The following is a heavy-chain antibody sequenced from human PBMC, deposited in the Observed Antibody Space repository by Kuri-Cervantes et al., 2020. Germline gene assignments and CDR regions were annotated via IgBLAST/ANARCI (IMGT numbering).Heavy chain of an antibody. J-gene: IGHJ5*02. CDR2: IKQDGSEK. D-gene: IGHD6-13*01. CDR3: ARGQQLIHGLNWFDP. V-gene: IGHV3-7*01. CDR1: GFVFSTYW. Sequence: GESLKISCAASGFVFSTYWMSWVRQAPGKVLEWVANIKQDGSEKYYVDSVKGRFTISRDNARSSLYPQMNSLRTEDTAVYYCARGQQLIHGLNWFDPWGQGTLVTVSS.